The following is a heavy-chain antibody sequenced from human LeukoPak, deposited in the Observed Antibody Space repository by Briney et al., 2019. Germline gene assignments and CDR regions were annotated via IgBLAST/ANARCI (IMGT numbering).Heavy chain of an antibody. CDR2: ISAYNGNT. Sequence: ASVKVSCKASGYTFTGYYMHWVRQAPGQGLEWMGWISAYNGNTNYAQKLQGRVTMTTDTSTSTAYMELRSLRSDDTAVYYCARGGYCSGGSCRDKDWFDPWGQGTLVTVSS. CDR3: ARGGYCSGGSCRDKDWFDP. CDR1: GYTFTGYY. J-gene: IGHJ5*02. V-gene: IGHV1-18*04. D-gene: IGHD2-15*01.